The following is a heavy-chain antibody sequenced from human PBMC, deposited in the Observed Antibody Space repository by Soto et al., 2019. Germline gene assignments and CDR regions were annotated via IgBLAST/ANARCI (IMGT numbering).Heavy chain of an antibody. CDR3: ARVTSMVRGVIDNWFDP. CDR2: IIPMYGPA. V-gene: IGHV1-69*01. Sequence: QVPLVQSGAEVKKPGSSVTVSCKASGGTFSSYAIHWVRQAPGQGLEWMGGIIPMYGPAKYAQRFQGRVTITADDSTTTVYMELTRLPSQATAVYYCARVTSMVRGVIDNWFDPWGHGTLVTVSS. D-gene: IGHD3-10*01. J-gene: IGHJ5*02. CDR1: GGTFSSYA.